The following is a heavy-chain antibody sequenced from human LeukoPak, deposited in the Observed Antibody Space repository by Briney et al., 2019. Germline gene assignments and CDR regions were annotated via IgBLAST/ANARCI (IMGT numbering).Heavy chain of an antibody. D-gene: IGHD2-2*01. CDR1: GYTFSSYH. V-gene: IGHV1-18*01. J-gene: IGHJ4*02. Sequence: ASVKVSCKASGYTFSSYHISWVRRAPGQGLEWIGRISGHNGHTQYAQMLQGRVTMTTDTSTTTAYMELRSLTSDDTAVYYCARGLGYCSSTTCYGELPGDYWSQGTLVTVPS. CDR3: ARGLGYCSSTTCYGELPGDY. CDR2: ISGHNGHT.